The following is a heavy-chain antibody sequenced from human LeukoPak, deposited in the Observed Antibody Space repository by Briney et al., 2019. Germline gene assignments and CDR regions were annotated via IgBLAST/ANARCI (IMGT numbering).Heavy chain of an antibody. V-gene: IGHV3-23*01. J-gene: IGHJ4*02. CDR3: AKALLGYCSGGSCSLFDY. CDR2: ISGSVGST. Sequence: PGGSLRLSCAASGFTFSSYAMSWVRQAPGKGLEWVSAISGSVGSTYYADSVKGRFTISRDNSKNTLYLQMNSLRAEDTAVYYCAKALLGYCSGGSCSLFDYWGQGTLVTVSS. CDR1: GFTFSSYA. D-gene: IGHD2-15*01.